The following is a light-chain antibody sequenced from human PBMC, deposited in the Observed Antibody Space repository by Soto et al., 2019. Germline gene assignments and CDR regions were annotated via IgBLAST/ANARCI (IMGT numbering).Light chain of an antibody. CDR3: SSYIGSKNFV. V-gene: IGLV2-8*01. Sequence: QSSLAQPPSASGSPGQSVTISCTGTSGDVDYNYVSWYQQYPDKAPKLMIYKVSGRPSGVPDRFSGSKSGNTAFLTVSGLQPEDEADYYCSSYIGSKNFVVGNGTKVTVL. CDR1: SGDVDYNY. J-gene: IGLJ1*01. CDR2: KVS.